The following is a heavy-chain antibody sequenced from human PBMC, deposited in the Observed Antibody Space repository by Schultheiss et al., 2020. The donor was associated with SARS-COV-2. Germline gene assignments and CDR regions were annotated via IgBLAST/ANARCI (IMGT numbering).Heavy chain of an antibody. CDR2: INNDGSTT. J-gene: IGHJ4*02. CDR1: GFTFSSYW. CDR3: ARGVTNAY. V-gene: IGHV3-74*01. Sequence: GESLKISCAASGFTFSSYWMHWVRQAPGKGLVWVSRINNDGSTTSYADSVKGRFSISRDNAKNTLYLQMNSLRVEDTAVYFCARGVTNAYWGQGTLVTVSS. D-gene: IGHD4-17*01.